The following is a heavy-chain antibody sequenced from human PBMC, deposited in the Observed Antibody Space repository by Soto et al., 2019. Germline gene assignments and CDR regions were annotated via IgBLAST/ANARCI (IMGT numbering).Heavy chain of an antibody. CDR3: AKDSDAAGRDY. V-gene: IGHV3-23*01. CDR2: IGPSGLKT. CDR1: GLNFSNNA. J-gene: IGHJ4*02. Sequence: EVRLLESGGSLAQPGGSLRLSCVVSGLNFSNNAMSWVRQTPGKGLEWVSAIGPSGLKTFYTDSVRGRFTISRDNSKSTRYLQMDSLRVDDSAVYYCAKDSDAAGRDYWGRGTLVAVSS. D-gene: IGHD6-19*01.